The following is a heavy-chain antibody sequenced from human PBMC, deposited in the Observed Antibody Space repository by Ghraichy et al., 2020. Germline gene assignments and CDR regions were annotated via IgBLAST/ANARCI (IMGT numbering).Heavy chain of an antibody. CDR3: ARSRDGYNPAVDY. J-gene: IGHJ4*02. CDR2: IYHSGST. CDR1: GGSISSGGYS. Sequence: SETLSLTCAVSGGSISSGGYSWSWIRQPPGKGLEWIGYIYHSGSTYYNPSLKSRVTISVDRSKNQFSLKLSSVTAADTAVYYCARSRDGYNPAVDYWGQGTLVTVSS. D-gene: IGHD5-24*01. V-gene: IGHV4-30-2*01.